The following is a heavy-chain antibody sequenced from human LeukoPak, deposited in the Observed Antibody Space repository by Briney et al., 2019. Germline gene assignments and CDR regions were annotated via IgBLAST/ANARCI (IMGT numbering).Heavy chain of an antibody. J-gene: IGHJ6*03. V-gene: IGHV4-39*07. CDR2: IYYSGST. CDR1: GGSISSSSYY. CDR3: ARRNYYYYMDV. Sequence: PSETLSLTCTVSGGSISSSSYYWGWIRQPPGKGLEWIGSIYYSGSTYYNPSLKSRVTISVDTSKNQFSLKLSSVTAADTAVYYCARRNYYYYMDVWGKGTTVTVS.